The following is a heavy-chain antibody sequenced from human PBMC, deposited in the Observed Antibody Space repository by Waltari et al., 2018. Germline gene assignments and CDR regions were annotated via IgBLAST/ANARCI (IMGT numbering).Heavy chain of an antibody. Sequence: EVQVLESGGGLVQPGGSLRLSCAASGFSFSNYGMSWVRQAPGKGLEWVSAVDGDRTDYAGSVKGRFTISRDKSQNTVYLQLSSLRADDTAVYYCAKETGGRGWYTVDYWGQGTLVTVSS. CDR1: GFSFSNYG. V-gene: IGHV3-23*01. J-gene: IGHJ4*02. CDR2: VDGDRT. D-gene: IGHD6-19*01. CDR3: AKETGGRGWYTVDY.